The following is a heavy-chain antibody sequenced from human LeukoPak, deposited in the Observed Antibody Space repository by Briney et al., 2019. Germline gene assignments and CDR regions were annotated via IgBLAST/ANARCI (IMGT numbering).Heavy chain of an antibody. Sequence: QPGRSLRLSCVASGFTFTTYGMHWVRQAPGKGLEWVAIIWYDGTNKYYADSVKGRFTISRDNSKNTLYLQMNSLTAEDTAVYSCASQKSRGWFDYWGQGTLVTVSS. J-gene: IGHJ4*02. CDR2: IWYDGTNK. D-gene: IGHD3-22*01. CDR1: GFTFTTYG. V-gene: IGHV3-33*01. CDR3: ASQKSRGWFDY.